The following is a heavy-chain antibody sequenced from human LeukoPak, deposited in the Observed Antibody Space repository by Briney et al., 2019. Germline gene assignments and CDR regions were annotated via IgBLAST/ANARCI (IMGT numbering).Heavy chain of an antibody. CDR3: ARGPGIAAAGENFDY. D-gene: IGHD6-13*01. J-gene: IGHJ4*02. CDR2: IHPNTGGT. CDR1: GYTFTGHY. V-gene: IGHV1-2*02. Sequence: ASVKVSCKASGYTFTGHYIHWVRQAPGQGLEWMGWIHPNTGGTNYAQKFQGRVTITRNTSISTAYMELSSLRSEDTAVYYCARGPGIAAAGENFDYWGQGTLVTVSS.